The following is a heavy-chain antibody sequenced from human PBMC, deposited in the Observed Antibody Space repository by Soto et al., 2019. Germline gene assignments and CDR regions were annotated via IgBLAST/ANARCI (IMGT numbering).Heavy chain of an antibody. V-gene: IGHV3-9*01. Sequence: EVQLVESGGGLVQPGRSLRLSCAASGFTFDDYAMHWVRQAPGKGLEWVSGISWNSGSIGYADSVKGRFTISRDNAKNSLYLQMNSLRAEVTALYYCAKQTTAMVTADAFDIWGQGTMVTVSS. CDR3: AKQTTAMVTADAFDI. D-gene: IGHD5-18*01. J-gene: IGHJ3*02. CDR1: GFTFDDYA. CDR2: ISWNSGSI.